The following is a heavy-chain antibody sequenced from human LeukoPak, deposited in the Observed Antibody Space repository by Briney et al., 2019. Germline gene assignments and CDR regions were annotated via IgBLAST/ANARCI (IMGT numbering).Heavy chain of an antibody. CDR2: IYPGDSDT. CDR1: GYSFTSYW. CDR3: ARPLKYSSSWYYFDY. J-gene: IGHJ4*02. D-gene: IGHD6-13*01. Sequence: GESLQISCKGSGYSFTSYWIGWVRQMPGKGLEWMGIIYPGDSDTRYSPSFQGQVTISADKSISTAYLQWSSLKASDTAMYYCARPLKYSSSWYYFDYWGQGTLVTVSS. V-gene: IGHV5-51*01.